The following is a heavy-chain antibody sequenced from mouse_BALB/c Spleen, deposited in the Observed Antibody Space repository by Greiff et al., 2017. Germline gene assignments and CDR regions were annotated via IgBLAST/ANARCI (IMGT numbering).Heavy chain of an antibody. D-gene: IGHD2-14*01. CDR3: ARGSYRYDEGFDV. Sequence: EVQLQQSGPGLVKPSQSLSLTCTVTGYSITSDYAWNWIRQFPGNKLEWMGYISYSGSTSYNPSLKSRISITRDTSKNQFFLQLNSVTTEDTATYYCARGSYRYDEGFDVWGAGTTVTVSS. CDR1: GYSITSDYA. V-gene: IGHV3-2*02. J-gene: IGHJ1*01. CDR2: ISYSGST.